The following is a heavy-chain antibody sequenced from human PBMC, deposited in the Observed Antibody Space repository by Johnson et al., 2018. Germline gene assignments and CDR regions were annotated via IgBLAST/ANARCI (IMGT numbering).Heavy chain of an antibody. CDR1: GFTFSSYA. CDR2: ISYDGSNK. D-gene: IGHD5-24*01. V-gene: IGHV3-30*04. J-gene: IGHJ3*02. CDR3: AKDCPQSYALDS. Sequence: QVQLVQSGGGVVQPGRSLRLSCAASGFTFSSYAMHWVRQAPGKGLEWVAVISYDGSNKYYADSVKGRFTISRDNSKNTLYLQMNSLRAEDTAVYYCAKDCPQSYALDSWGQGTMVTVSS.